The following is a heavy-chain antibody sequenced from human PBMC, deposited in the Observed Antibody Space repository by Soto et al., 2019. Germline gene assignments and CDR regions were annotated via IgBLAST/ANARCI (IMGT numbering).Heavy chain of an antibody. D-gene: IGHD2-21*02. J-gene: IGHJ6*02. Sequence: LSCAASGFTFSSNGMHWVRQAPGKRLEWVTFISYDGSYKYYADSVKGRFTISRDNSKNTLYLQMNMMRPEDMAVYYCASKPLDHDCVDIWGQGTTVTVSS. CDR2: ISYDGSYK. CDR1: GFTFSSNG. CDR3: ASKPLDHDCVDI. V-gene: IGHV3-30*03.